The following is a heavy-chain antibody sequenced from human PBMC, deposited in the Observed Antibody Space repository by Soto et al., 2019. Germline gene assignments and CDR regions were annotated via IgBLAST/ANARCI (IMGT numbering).Heavy chain of an antibody. CDR1: GFTVSSNY. Sequence: GGSLRHSCAASGFTVSSNYMSWVRQAPGKGLEWISFIYGGGTTHYADSVKGRFTISRDNSKNTVYLQMRSLRAEDTAVYYCARVNPPYPWGQGTLVTVSS. CDR2: IYGGGTT. V-gene: IGHV3-53*01. CDR3: ARVNPPYP. J-gene: IGHJ5*02.